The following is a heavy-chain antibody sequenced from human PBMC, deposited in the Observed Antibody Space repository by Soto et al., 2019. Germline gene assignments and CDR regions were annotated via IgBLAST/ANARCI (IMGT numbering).Heavy chain of an antibody. CDR1: GYTFTMYG. CDR2: ITADNGDT. J-gene: IGHJ4*02. Sequence: QVPLVQSGAEVKKPGASVKVSCKTSGYTFTMYGISWVRQAPGQGLEWLGWITADNGDTKYAQKVQDRVTMTMDTSTTTVYMELRSLTSDDTAVYYCARRTLGSAIGVGDYWGQGTLVTVSS. CDR3: ARRTLGSAIGVGDY. D-gene: IGHD7-27*01. V-gene: IGHV1-18*01.